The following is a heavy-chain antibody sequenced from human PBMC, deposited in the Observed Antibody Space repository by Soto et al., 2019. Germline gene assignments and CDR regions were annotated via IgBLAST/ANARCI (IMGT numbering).Heavy chain of an antibody. CDR3: ARYGGYEGLRFDP. Sequence: QVQLQESGPGLVKPSQTLSLTCTVSVGSISSGDYYWSWIRQPPGKGLEWIGYIFYSGSTYYNPSLKSRVTISVDTSKNHFSLKLSSVTAADTAVYYCARYGGYEGLRFDPWGQGTLVTVSS. CDR1: VGSISSGDYY. V-gene: IGHV4-30-4*01. CDR2: IFYSGST. J-gene: IGHJ5*02. D-gene: IGHD5-12*01.